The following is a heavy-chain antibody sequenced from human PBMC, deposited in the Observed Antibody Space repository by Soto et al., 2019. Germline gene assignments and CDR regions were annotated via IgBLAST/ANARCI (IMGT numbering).Heavy chain of an antibody. CDR3: ARAGIVATTQLGWVDP. Sequence: QVQLVESGGGVVQPGRSLRLSCSASGFKFSNYGFHWVRQAPGKGLEWVAAIWPDGNIEHYLDAVKGRFTISRDNSNNTLSLQMNSLSPDDTAIYYCARAGIVATTQLGWVDPWGQGTLVIVSS. CDR1: GFKFSNYG. V-gene: IGHV3-33*01. CDR2: IWPDGNIE. D-gene: IGHD1-26*01. J-gene: IGHJ5*02.